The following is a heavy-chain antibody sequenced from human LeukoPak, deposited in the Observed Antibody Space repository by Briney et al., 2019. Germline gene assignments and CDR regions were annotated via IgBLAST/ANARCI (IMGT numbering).Heavy chain of an antibody. Sequence: ASVKVSCKAYGYTFTDYYMHWVRQAPGRGLEWMGWINPNSGGTKYAQKFQGRVTMTRDTSISTAYMELSRLRSDDTAVYYCAREGPIVGATHLVDYWGQGTLVTVSS. D-gene: IGHD1-26*01. CDR3: AREGPIVGATHLVDY. J-gene: IGHJ4*02. CDR1: GYTFTDYY. V-gene: IGHV1-2*02. CDR2: INPNSGGT.